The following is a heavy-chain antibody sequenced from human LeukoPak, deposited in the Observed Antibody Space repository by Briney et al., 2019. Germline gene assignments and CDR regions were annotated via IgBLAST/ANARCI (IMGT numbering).Heavy chain of an antibody. Sequence: GGSLRLSCAASGFTFSSYSMNWVRQAPGKGLEWVSVIYSGGSTYYADSVKGRFTISRDNSKNTLYLQMNSLRAEDTAVYYCARGLHDYGDYGGFDPWGQGTLVTVSS. CDR3: ARGLHDYGDYGGFDP. V-gene: IGHV3-66*01. J-gene: IGHJ5*02. D-gene: IGHD4-17*01. CDR2: IYSGGST. CDR1: GFTFSSYS.